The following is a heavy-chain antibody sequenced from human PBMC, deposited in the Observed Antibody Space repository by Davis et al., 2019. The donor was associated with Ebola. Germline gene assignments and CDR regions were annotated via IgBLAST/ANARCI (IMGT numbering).Heavy chain of an antibody. D-gene: IGHD4-11*01. CDR3: TTTTTVFDY. J-gene: IGHJ4*02. V-gene: IGHV3-73*01. CDR2: IRSKANSYAT. CDR1: GFTFSGSA. Sequence: GGSLRLSCAVSGFTFSGSAMQWVRQASGQGLEWVGRIRSKANSYATAYAASVKGRFTISRDDSKNTAYLQMNSLKTEDTAVYYCTTTTTVFDYWGQGTLVTVSS.